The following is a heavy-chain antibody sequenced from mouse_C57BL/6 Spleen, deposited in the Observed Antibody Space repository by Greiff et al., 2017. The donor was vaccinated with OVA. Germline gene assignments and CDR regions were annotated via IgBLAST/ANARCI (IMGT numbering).Heavy chain of an antibody. D-gene: IGHD2-4*01. CDR1: GYTFTDYE. CDR2: IDPETGGT. J-gene: IGHJ3*01. Sequence: VKLQESGAELVRPGASVTLSCKASGYTFTDYEMHWVKQTPVHGLEWIGAIDPETGGTAYNQKFKGKAILTADKSSSTAYMELRSLTSEDSAVYYCTREVYYDYGSWFAYWGQGTLVTVSA. CDR3: TREVYYDYGSWFAY. V-gene: IGHV1-15*01.